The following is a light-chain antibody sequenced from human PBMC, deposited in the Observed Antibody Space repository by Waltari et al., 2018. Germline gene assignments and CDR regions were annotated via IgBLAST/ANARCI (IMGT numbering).Light chain of an antibody. CDR3: QAWDSSTVV. CDR2: QDS. V-gene: IGLV3-1*01. CDR1: NLGDKY. J-gene: IGLJ2*01. Sequence: SYELTQPPSVSVSPGQTASITCPGDNLGDKYVSWYQLKPGQSPVLVIYQDSQRPSGIPERFSGSNSGNTATLTISGTQAMDEADYYCQAWDSSTVVFGGGTKLTVL.